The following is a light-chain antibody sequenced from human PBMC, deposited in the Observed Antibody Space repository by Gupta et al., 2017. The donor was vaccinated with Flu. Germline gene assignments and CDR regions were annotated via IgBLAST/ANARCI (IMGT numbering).Light chain of an antibody. CDR3: QQYNNWPPIT. Sequence: EIVMTQSPATLSVSPGERATLSCRASQSVSSNLAWYQQKPGQAPRLLIYGASTRATGIPARFSGSGYGTEFTLTSSSRQSEDFAVYYCQQYNNWPPITFGGGTRLEMK. J-gene: IGKJ4*01. V-gene: IGKV3-15*01. CDR2: GAS. CDR1: QSVSSN.